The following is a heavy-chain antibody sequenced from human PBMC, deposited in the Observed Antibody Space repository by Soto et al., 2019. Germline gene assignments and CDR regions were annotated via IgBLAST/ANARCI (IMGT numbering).Heavy chain of an antibody. J-gene: IGHJ4*02. D-gene: IGHD5-12*01. V-gene: IGHV1-69*13. CDR1: GGTFSSYA. CDR3: ARVGVNRDGYNSPPSAY. Sequence: SVKVSCKASGGTFSSYAISWVRQAPGQGLEWMGGIIPIFGTANYAQKFQGRVTITADESTSTAYMELSSLRSEDTAVYYCARVGVNRDGYNSPPSAYWGQGTLVTVSS. CDR2: IIPIFGTA.